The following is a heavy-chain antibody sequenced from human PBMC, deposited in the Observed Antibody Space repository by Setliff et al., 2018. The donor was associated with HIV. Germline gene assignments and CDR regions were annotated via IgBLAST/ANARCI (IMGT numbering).Heavy chain of an antibody. V-gene: IGHV1-18*01. D-gene: IGHD1-26*01. CDR3: ARIRAGALLNAFDV. J-gene: IGHJ3*01. CDR2: ISGYSDNT. Sequence: ASVKVSCKASGYTFSNFAIGWLRQAPGQGLEWMGWISGYSDNTYYAQSLQGRVTMTTDTTSSTSYMGLRSLRSDDTAMYYCARIRAGALLNAFDVWGQGTMGT. CDR1: GYTFSNFA.